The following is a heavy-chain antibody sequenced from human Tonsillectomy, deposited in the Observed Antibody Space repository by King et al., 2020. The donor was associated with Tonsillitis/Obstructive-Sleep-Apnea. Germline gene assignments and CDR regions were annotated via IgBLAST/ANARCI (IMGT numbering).Heavy chain of an antibody. CDR1: GFTFSNAW. CDR2: IKSKSEGETT. J-gene: IGHJ5*02. Sequence: VQLVESGGGLVKPGGSLRLSCAASGFTFSNAWMTWVRQAPGKGLEWVGRIKSKSEGETTDYAAPVKGRFTISREDSKNTLYLQMNSLKTEDTAVYYCNDLGASGSYYPWSQGTLVTVSS. CDR3: NDLGASGSYYP. V-gene: IGHV3-15*01. D-gene: IGHD3-10*01.